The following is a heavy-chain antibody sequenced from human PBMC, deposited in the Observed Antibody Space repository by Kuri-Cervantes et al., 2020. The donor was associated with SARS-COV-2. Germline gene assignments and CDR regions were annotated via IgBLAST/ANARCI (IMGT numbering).Heavy chain of an antibody. V-gene: IGHV4-38-2*02. Sequence: SETLSLTCTVSGYSISSGYYWGWIRQPPGKGLEWIGSIYHSGGTYYNPSLKSRVTISVDTSKNQFSLKLSSVTAADTAVYYCARHSPRSSYYYYYMDVWGKGTTVTVSS. CDR2: IYHSGGT. CDR3: ARHSPRSSYYYYYMDV. CDR1: GYSISSGYY. J-gene: IGHJ6*03.